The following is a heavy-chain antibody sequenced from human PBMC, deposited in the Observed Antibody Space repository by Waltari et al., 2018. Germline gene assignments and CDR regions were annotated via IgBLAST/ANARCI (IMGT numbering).Heavy chain of an antibody. CDR1: GGTFRSYA. Sequence: QVQLVQSGAEVKKPGSSVKVSCKASGGTFRSYAISWVRQAPGQGLEWMGGIIPIFGTANYAQKFQGRVTITADESTSTAYMELSSLRSEDTAVYYCATSPRGDYIWGSYGPFDYWGQGTLVTVSS. CDR3: ATSPRGDYIWGSYGPFDY. D-gene: IGHD3-16*01. J-gene: IGHJ4*02. V-gene: IGHV1-69*13. CDR2: IIPIFGTA.